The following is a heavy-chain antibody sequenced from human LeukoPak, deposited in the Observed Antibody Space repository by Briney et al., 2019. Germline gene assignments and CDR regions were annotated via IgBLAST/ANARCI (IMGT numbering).Heavy chain of an antibody. V-gene: IGHV4-39*01. Sequence: PSETLSLTCTVSGGSISSSSYYWGWIRQPPGKGLEWIGSIYYSGSTYYNPSLKSRVTISVDTSKNQFSLKLSSVTAAVTAVYYCARQVREIVVVRGYYYYMDVWGKGTTVTVSS. CDR2: IYYSGST. D-gene: IGHD3-22*01. J-gene: IGHJ6*03. CDR1: GGSISSSSYY. CDR3: ARQVREIVVVRGYYYYMDV.